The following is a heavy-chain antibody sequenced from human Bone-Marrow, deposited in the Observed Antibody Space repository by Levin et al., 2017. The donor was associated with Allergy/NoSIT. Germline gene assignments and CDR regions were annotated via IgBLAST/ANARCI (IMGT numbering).Heavy chain of an antibody. CDR1: GYTLTELS. CDR3: AAARGSGSFSAFDF. V-gene: IGHV1-24*01. CDR2: FDPEQGET. Sequence: GESLKISCKVSGYTLTELSIHWVRQPPGEGLEWIGGFDPEQGETLYPQKFQGRVTMTEDTSTDIAYMELSSLKSEDTAVYYCAAARGSGSFSAFDFWGQGTMVIASS. D-gene: IGHD3-10*01. J-gene: IGHJ3*01.